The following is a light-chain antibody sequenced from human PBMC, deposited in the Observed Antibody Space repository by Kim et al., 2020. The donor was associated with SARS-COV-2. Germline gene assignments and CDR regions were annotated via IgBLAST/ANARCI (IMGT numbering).Light chain of an antibody. CDR1: QNVDIN. Sequence: EIVMTQSPATLSVSPGDRATLSCRSSQNVDINLAWYQQKPGQPPRLVIYDASTRATGIPARFSGSGSGTEFTLTISSLQSEDLAVYYCQHYYRWTPWTFGRGTKVDIK. J-gene: IGKJ1*01. CDR2: DAS. V-gene: IGKV3-15*01. CDR3: QHYYRWTPWT.